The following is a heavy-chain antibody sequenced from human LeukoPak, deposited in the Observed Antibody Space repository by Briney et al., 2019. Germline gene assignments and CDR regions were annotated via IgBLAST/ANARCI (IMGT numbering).Heavy chain of an antibody. V-gene: IGHV1-2*02. D-gene: IGHD4/OR15-4a*01. CDR1: GYTFTGHY. CDR2: INPKTGDR. CDR3: ARAYEYGWFDP. J-gene: IGHJ5*02. Sequence: ASVKVSCKASGYTFTGHYLHWVRQAPGQGLECMGWINPKTGDRTHAQKFQGRVTMTWDTSISTAYMELSSLRSDDTAMYYCARAYEYGWFDPWGQGTQVTVSS.